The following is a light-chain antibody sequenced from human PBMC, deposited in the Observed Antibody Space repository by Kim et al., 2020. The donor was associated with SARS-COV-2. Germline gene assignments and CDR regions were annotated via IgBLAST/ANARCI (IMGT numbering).Light chain of an antibody. CDR2: DVN. CDR1: SSDVGGCYY. CDR3: CSYTGSSTLYV. J-gene: IGLJ1*01. V-gene: IGLV2-14*03. Sequence: QSITISCTGTSSDVGGCYYVSWYQQHPGKAPKLMIYDVNTRPSGVSDLFSGSKSGNTASLTISGLQADDEADYYCCSYTGSSTLYVFGTGTKVTVL.